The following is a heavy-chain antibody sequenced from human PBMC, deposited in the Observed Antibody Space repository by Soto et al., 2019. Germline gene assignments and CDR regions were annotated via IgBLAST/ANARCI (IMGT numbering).Heavy chain of an antibody. CDR2: SSQSGRSK. J-gene: IGHJ4*02. V-gene: IGHV3-7*01. CDR1: GFTFSSYA. D-gene: IGHD2-2*01. Sequence: GWAPRLSCAASGFTFSSYAMRWVRQAPGKGLEGVAKSSQSGRSKYYVDSGKGRFTISRDNAKNTLSLQMTRPRAEATAVYYCSTLVVPGEPLSYWGQGTLVTLSS. CDR3: STLVVPGEPLSY.